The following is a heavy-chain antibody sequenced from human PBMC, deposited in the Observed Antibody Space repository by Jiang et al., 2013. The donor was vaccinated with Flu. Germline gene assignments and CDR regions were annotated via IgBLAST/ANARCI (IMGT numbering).Heavy chain of an antibody. CDR3: ARDNHVDIVATMFWFDP. J-gene: IGHJ5*02. Sequence: GAEVKKPGASVKVSCKASGYTFTSYGISWVRQAPGQGLEWMGWISAYNGNTNYAQKLQGRVTMTTDTSTSTAYMELRSLRSDDTAVYYCARDNHVDIVATMFWFDPWGQGTLVTVS. CDR2: ISAYNGNT. CDR1: GYTFTSYG. D-gene: IGHD5-12*01. V-gene: IGHV1-18*04.